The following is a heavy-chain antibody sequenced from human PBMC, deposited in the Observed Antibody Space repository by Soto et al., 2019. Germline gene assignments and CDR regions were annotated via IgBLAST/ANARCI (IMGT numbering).Heavy chain of an antibody. CDR1: GFSLSTSGMR. CDR3: ARSVSIEMATILDY. CDR2: IDWDDDK. J-gene: IGHJ4*02. D-gene: IGHD5-12*01. V-gene: IGHV2-70*04. Sequence: GSGPTLVNPTQTLTLTCTVSGFSLSTSGMRVSWIRQPPGKALEWLARIDWDDDKFYSTSLKTRLTISKDTSKNQVVLTMTNMDPVDTATYYCARSVSIEMATILDYWGQGTLVTVSS.